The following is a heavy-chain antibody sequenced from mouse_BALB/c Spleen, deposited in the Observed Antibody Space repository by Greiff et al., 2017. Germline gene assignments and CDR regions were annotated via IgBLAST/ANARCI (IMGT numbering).Heavy chain of an antibody. V-gene: IGHV2-4-1*01. CDR1: GFSLTSYG. Sequence: VQGVESGPGLVQPSQSLSITCTVSGFSLTSYGVHWVRQSPGKGLEWLGVIWSGGSTDYNAAFISRLSISKDNSKSQVFFKMNSLQADDTAIYYCARGDLLWLRRGAMDYWGQGTSVTVSS. J-gene: IGHJ4*01. CDR2: IWSGGST. CDR3: ARGDLLWLRRGAMDY. D-gene: IGHD2-2*01.